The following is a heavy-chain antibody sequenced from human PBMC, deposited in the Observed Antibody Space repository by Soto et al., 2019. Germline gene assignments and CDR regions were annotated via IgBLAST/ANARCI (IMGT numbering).Heavy chain of an antibody. D-gene: IGHD2-2*01. CDR2: IIPAFGTA. CDR3: ARGLDQPPVGLYFDT. CDR1: GGTFNSYL. J-gene: IGHJ4*02. V-gene: IGHV1-69*06. Sequence: QVQLVQSGAEVKNPGSSVKVSCKTSGGTFNSYLIDWVRQAPGQGLEWMGGIIPAFGTAKYAQKFQGRVRITAAKSTTTAYMELRTLTSEDTAVYYCARGLDQPPVGLYFDTWGQGTLVTVSS.